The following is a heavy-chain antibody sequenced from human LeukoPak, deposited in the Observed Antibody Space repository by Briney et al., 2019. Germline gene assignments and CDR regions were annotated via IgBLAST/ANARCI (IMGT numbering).Heavy chain of an antibody. CDR3: ARARPRDGWYPLPHYMDV. J-gene: IGHJ6*03. V-gene: IGHV3-13*01. Sequence: GGSLRLSCAASGFTFSSYDMHWVRQATGKGLEWVSAIGTAGDTYYPGSVKGRFTISRENAKNSLYLQMNSLRAGDTAVYYCARARPRDGWYPLPHYMDVWGKGTTVTVSS. CDR1: GFTFSSYD. D-gene: IGHD6-19*01. CDR2: IGTAGDT.